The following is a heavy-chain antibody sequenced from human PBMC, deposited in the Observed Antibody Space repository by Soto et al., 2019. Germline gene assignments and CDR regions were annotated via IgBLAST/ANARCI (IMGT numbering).Heavy chain of an antibody. D-gene: IGHD2-8*02. V-gene: IGHV3-9*01. Sequence: EVQLVESGGGLVQPGRSLRLSCAASGFTFADYAMHWVRQVPGKGLEWVSGISWSGGSIGYGDSVKGRFSISRDNAKKSLYPQMNSLRPEDTALYYCAKSTGGTANGMDVWGQGTTVTVSS. J-gene: IGHJ6*02. CDR1: GFTFADYA. CDR3: AKSTGGTANGMDV. CDR2: ISWSGGSI.